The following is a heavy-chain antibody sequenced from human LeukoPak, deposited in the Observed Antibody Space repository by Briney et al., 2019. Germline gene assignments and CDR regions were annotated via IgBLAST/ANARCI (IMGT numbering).Heavy chain of an antibody. Sequence: PGGSLRLSCAASGFTFSNAWMSWVRQAPGKGLEWVGRIKSKTDGGTTDYAAPVKGRFTISRDDSKNTLYLQMNSLKTEDTAVYYCAKDRRSVDYYDSSGYWLFDYWGQGTLVTVSS. J-gene: IGHJ4*02. D-gene: IGHD3-22*01. V-gene: IGHV3-15*01. CDR3: AKDRRSVDYYDSSGYWLFDY. CDR2: IKSKTDGGTT. CDR1: GFTFSNAW.